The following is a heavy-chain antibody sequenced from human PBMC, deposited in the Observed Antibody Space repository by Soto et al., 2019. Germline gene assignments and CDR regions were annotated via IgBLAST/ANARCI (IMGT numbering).Heavy chain of an antibody. Sequence: PSETLSLTCVVSNFSISSGYYWGWIRQSPGKGLEWIASIYRSGTTSYNPSLKSRVTISVDPSKNQFSLMLTAVTAADTAVYYSARTQSGSYYSVFNYWGRGSLVTVYS. D-gene: IGHD1-26*01. CDR2: IYRSGTT. CDR3: ARTQSGSYYSVFNY. J-gene: IGHJ1*01. CDR1: NFSISSGYY. V-gene: IGHV4-38-2*01.